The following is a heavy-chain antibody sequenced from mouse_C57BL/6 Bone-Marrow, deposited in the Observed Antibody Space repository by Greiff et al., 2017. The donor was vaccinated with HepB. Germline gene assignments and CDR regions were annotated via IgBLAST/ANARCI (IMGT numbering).Heavy chain of an antibody. CDR2: IDPENGDT. J-gene: IGHJ4*01. CDR3: TTWSSYAMDY. D-gene: IGHD1-1*01. CDR1: GFNIKDDY. Sequence: VQLQQSGAELVRPGASVKLSCTASGFNIKDDYMHWVKQRPEQGLEWIGWIDPENGDTEYASKFQGKATITADTSSNTAYLQLSSLTSEDTAVYYCTTWSSYAMDYWCQGTSVTVSS. V-gene: IGHV14-4*01.